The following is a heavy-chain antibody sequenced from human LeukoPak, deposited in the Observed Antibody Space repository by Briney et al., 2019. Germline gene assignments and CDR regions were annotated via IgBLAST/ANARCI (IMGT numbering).Heavy chain of an antibody. J-gene: IGHJ5*02. CDR3: ARGRSMWYYDTSGYYTTSSEYNWFDP. V-gene: IGHV1-8*03. D-gene: IGHD3-22*01. CDR2: LNPTSGNT. Sequence: ASVKVSCKASGYNFPTYDINWVRQATGRGLEWMGWLNPTSGNTAYAQKFQGRVTITSNTSISTAYMELSSLRSEDTAVYYCARGRSMWYYDTSGYYTTSSEYNWFDPWGQGTLVTVSS. CDR1: GYNFPTYD.